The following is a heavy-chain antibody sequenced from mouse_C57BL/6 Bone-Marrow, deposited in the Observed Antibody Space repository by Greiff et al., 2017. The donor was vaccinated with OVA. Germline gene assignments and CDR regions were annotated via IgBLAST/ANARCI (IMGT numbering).Heavy chain of an antibody. CDR3: ARIEGNYVGFFTY. V-gene: IGHV1-80*01. CDR1: GYAFSSYG. CDR2: IYPGDGDN. Sequence: QVQLQQSGAELVKPGASVKISCKASGYAFSSYGMNWVKQRPGKGLEWIGQIYPGDGDNNYNGKVKGKATLTAGKSSSTAYMQLSSLTSEDSAVYFCARIEGNYVGFFTYWGQGTLVTVSA. D-gene: IGHD2-1*01. J-gene: IGHJ3*01.